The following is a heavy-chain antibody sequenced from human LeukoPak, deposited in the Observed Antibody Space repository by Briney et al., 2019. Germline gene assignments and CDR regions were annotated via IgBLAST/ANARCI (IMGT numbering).Heavy chain of an antibody. CDR3: AKPITPAVC. V-gene: IGHV3-23*01. Sequence: GGSLRLSCAASGFTFRSYAMSWVRQAPGKGLEWVSAISGSGGSTFYADSVKGRSTISRENSKNTLYLQMTSLRAEDTAVYYCAKPITPAVCWGQGTLVTVSS. CDR1: GFTFRSYA. CDR2: ISGSGGST. J-gene: IGHJ4*02.